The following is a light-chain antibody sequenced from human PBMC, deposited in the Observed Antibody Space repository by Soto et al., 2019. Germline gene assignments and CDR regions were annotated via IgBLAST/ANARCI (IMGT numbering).Light chain of an antibody. J-gene: IGLJ1*01. V-gene: IGLV2-14*01. CDR3: SSYTSSSIDYV. Sequence: QSALTQPASVSGSPGQSITISCTGTSSDVGGYNYVSWYQQHPGKAPKLMIYEVSNRPSGVSNRLSGSKSRNTASLTISGLQAEDEADYYCSSYTSSSIDYVFGTGTKVTVL. CDR1: SSDVGGYNY. CDR2: EVS.